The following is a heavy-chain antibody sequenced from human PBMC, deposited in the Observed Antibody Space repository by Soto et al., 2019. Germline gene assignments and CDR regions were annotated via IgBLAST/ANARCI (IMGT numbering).Heavy chain of an antibody. V-gene: IGHV3-7*05. Sequence: EVQLVDSGGGLVQHGGSLRLSCAASGFTFSGYWMSWVRQAPGKGLEWVANIKQDGSEQFYVDSVKGRFTISRDNAKNSLYLQMNSLRAEVTAVYYCAREAVWGQGTTVTVSS. CDR3: AREAV. CDR2: IKQDGSEQ. CDR1: GFTFSGYW. J-gene: IGHJ6*02.